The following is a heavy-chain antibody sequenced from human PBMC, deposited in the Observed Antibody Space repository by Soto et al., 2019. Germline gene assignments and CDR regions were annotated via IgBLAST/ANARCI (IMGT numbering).Heavy chain of an antibody. V-gene: IGHV3-23*01. D-gene: IGHD6-19*01. CDR3: AKGIAVALYNWFDH. CDR1: GFTFSSYA. Sequence: PGGSLRLSCAASGFTFSSYAMSWVRQAPGKGLEWVSAISGSGGSTYYADSVKGRFTISRDNSKNTLYLQMKSLRAEDTAVYYCAKGIAVALYNWFDHWGQGTLVTVSS. CDR2: ISGSGGST. J-gene: IGHJ5*02.